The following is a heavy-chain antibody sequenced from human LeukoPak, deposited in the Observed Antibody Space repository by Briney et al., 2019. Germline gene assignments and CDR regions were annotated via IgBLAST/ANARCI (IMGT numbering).Heavy chain of an antibody. CDR3: ARDEGYCSSTSCYFRFDP. D-gene: IGHD2-2*01. V-gene: IGHV4-59*01. CDR1: GGSISYYY. J-gene: IGHJ5*02. CDR2: IYYSGST. Sequence: KPSETLSLTCTVSGGSISYYYWSWIRQPPGKGLEWIASIYYSGSTNYNPSLKSRVTISVDTSKNQFSLKLSSVTAADTAVYYCARDEGYCSSTSCYFRFDPWGQGTLVTVSS.